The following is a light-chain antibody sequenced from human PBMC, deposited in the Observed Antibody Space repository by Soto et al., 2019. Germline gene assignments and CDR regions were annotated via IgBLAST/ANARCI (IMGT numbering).Light chain of an antibody. CDR2: GAS. J-gene: IGKJ4*01. Sequence: EIVMTQSPATLSVSPGERATLSCRASQSVSSNLAWYQQKPGQAPRLLIHGASTRATGIPDRISGSGSGTEFTLTISSLQSEEFAVYYCQQYDNWLLTFGGGTKVEI. CDR1: QSVSSN. V-gene: IGKV3-15*01. CDR3: QQYDNWLLT.